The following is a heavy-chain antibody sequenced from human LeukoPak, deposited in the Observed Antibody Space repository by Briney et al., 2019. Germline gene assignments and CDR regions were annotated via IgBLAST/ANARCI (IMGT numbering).Heavy chain of an antibody. CDR3: ARDRYCSSTSCSYYYYYGMDV. J-gene: IGHJ6*02. CDR2: ISAYNGNT. CDR1: GYTITSYA. V-gene: IGHV1-18*01. D-gene: IGHD2-2*01. Sequence: ASVKVSCKASGYTITSYAINGVRQAPGQGLEWMGWISAYNGNTNYAQKLQGRVTMTTDTSTSTAYMELRSLRSDDTAVYYCARDRYCSSTSCSYYYYYGMDVWGQGTTVTVSS.